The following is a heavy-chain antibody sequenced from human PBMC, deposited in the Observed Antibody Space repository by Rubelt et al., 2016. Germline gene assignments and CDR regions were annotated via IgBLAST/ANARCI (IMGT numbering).Heavy chain of an antibody. J-gene: IGHJ6*02. CDR3: ARDLKGGVVRGVYGMDV. V-gene: IGHV3-30*14. Sequence: SSYAMHWVRQAPGKGLEWVAVISYDGSNKYYADSVKGRFTISRDNSKNTLYLQMNSLRAEDTAVYYCARDLKGGVVRGVYGMDVWGQGTTVTVSS. CDR2: ISYDGSNK. D-gene: IGHD3-10*01. CDR1: SSYA.